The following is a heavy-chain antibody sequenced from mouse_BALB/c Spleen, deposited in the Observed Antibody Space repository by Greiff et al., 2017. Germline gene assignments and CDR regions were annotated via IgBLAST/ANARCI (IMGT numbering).Heavy chain of an antibody. CDR3: AREGYGSSPGPWFAY. Sequence: VQLQQSGPGLVAPSQSLSITCTVSGFSLTSYGVHWVRQPPGKGLEWLGVIWAGGSTNYNSALMSRLSISKDNSKSQVFLKMNSLQTDDTAMYYCAREGYGSSPGPWFAYWGQGTLVTVSA. CDR1: GFSLTSYG. V-gene: IGHV2-9*02. D-gene: IGHD1-1*01. J-gene: IGHJ3*01. CDR2: IWAGGST.